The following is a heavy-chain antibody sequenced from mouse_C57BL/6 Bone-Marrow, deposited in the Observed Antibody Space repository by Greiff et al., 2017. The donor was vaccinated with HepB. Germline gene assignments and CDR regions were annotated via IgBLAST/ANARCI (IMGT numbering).Heavy chain of an antibody. V-gene: IGHV1-53*01. J-gene: IGHJ4*01. CDR2: INPSNGGT. Sequence: VKLQQPGTELVKPGASVKLSCKASGYTFTSYWMHWVKQRPGQGLEWIGNINPSNGGTNYNEKFKSKATLTVDKSSSTAYMQLSSLTSEDSAVYYCARWGWLLRDYYAMDYWGQGTSVTVSS. CDR1: GYTFTSYW. D-gene: IGHD2-3*01. CDR3: ARWGWLLRDYYAMDY.